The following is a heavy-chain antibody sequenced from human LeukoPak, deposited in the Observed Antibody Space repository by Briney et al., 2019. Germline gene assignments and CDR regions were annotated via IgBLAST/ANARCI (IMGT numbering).Heavy chain of an antibody. J-gene: IGHJ4*02. CDR2: IKPDGSEK. D-gene: IGHD3-22*01. CDR1: GFTFSRYW. CDR3: ARGPDYYDSSGRFDY. Sequence: GGSLRLSCAASGFTFSRYWMSWVRQAPGKGLEWVANIKPDGSEKYYVDSVKGRFTISRDNAKNSLYLQMNSLRAEDTAVYYCARGPDYYDSSGRFDYWGQGTLVTVSS. V-gene: IGHV3-7*05.